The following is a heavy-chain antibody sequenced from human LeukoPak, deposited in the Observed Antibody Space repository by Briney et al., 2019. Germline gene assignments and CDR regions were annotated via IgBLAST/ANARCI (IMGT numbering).Heavy chain of an antibody. D-gene: IGHD4-17*01. CDR2: INHSGST. J-gene: IGHJ4*02. Sequence: PSETLSLTCAVYGGSFSCYYWSWIRQPPGKGLEWIGEINHSGSTNYNPSLKSRVTMSVDTSKNHFSLKLTSVTAADTAVYYCARGGEAAPYGYWGQGTLVTVSS. CDR1: GGSFSCYY. V-gene: IGHV4-34*01. CDR3: ARGGEAAPYGY.